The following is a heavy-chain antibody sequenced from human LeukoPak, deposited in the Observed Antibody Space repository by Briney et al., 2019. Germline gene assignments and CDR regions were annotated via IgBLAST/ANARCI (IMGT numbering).Heavy chain of an antibody. CDR3: AELGITMIGGV. J-gene: IGHJ6*04. V-gene: IGHV3-30*18. CDR1: GFTFGSFG. Sequence: GGSLRLSCAASGFTFGSFGMHWVRQAPGKGLEWVTLISYDGNDKYYADSVKGRFTISRDNAKNSLYLQMNSLRAEDTAVYYCAELGITMIGGVWGKGTTVTISS. D-gene: IGHD3-10*02. CDR2: ISYDGNDK.